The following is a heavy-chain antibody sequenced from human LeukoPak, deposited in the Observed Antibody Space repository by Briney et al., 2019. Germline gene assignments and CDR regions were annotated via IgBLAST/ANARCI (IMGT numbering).Heavy chain of an antibody. CDR3: AKVLSGSQDY. Sequence: GESLRLSCAASGFTFSGHAMSWVRQAPGKGLNWPSTITGGAENTYYADSVKGRFTISRDNSKNTVYLQMDSLRVEDTAVYYCAKVLSGSQDYWGQGTLVTVFS. CDR1: GFTFSGHA. CDR2: ITGGAENT. V-gene: IGHV3-23*01. J-gene: IGHJ4*02. D-gene: IGHD1-26*01.